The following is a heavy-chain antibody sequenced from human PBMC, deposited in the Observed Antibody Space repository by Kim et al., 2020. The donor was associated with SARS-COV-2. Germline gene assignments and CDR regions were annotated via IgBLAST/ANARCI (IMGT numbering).Heavy chain of an antibody. CDR1: GFTFSSYG. CDR2: ISSSSSYI. J-gene: IGHJ6*02. V-gene: IGHV3-21*01. Sequence: GGSLRLSCGASGFTFSSYGMNWVRQAPGKGLEWVASISSSSSYIYYADSVKGRFTISRDNARDSLFLQMNSLRAEDTAVYYCARDLEAVGLYIFYYYGMDVWGRGTTVTVSS. CDR3: ARDLEAVGLYIFYYYGMDV. D-gene: IGHD2-2*02.